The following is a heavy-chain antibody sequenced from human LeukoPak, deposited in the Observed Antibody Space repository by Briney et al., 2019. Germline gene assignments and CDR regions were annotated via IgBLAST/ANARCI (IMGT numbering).Heavy chain of an antibody. Sequence: GGPLRLSCAVSGVTFSSYEVNWVRQAPGKGLEWLSYISGSGTTIYYADSVKGRFTVSRDNAKNSLYLQMNSLRAEDTAVYYCAGRFLEWSDVWGQGTLVTVSS. D-gene: IGHD3-3*01. V-gene: IGHV3-48*03. CDR3: AGRFLEWSDV. J-gene: IGHJ4*02. CDR1: GVTFSSYE. CDR2: ISGSGTTI.